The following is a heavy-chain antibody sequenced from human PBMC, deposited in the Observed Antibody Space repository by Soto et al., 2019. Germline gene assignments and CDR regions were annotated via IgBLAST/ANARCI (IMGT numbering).Heavy chain of an antibody. CDR2: ISVYNGNT. CDR1: GYTFTSYG. J-gene: IGHJ5*02. Sequence: QVQLVQSGAEVKKPGASVKVSCKASGYTFTSYGINWVRQAPGQGLEWMGWISVYNGNTNYAQKLQGRVTMTTDTSKSTAYMELRSLRSDDTAVYYCARVYSHSSGYFYKWFAPWGQGTLVTVSS. V-gene: IGHV1-18*01. D-gene: IGHD3-22*01. CDR3: ARVYSHSSGYFYKWFAP.